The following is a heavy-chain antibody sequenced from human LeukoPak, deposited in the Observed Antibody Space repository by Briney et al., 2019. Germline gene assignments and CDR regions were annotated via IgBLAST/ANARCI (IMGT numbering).Heavy chain of an antibody. J-gene: IGHJ6*02. CDR1: GGSFSGYY. CDR2: INHSGST. CDR3: ASGYSGMYYYYYGMDV. D-gene: IGHD5-12*01. V-gene: IGHV4-34*01. Sequence: SETLSLTCAVYGGSFSGYYWSWIRQPPGKGLEWIGEINHSGSTNYNPSLKSRVTISVDTSKNQFSLKLSSVTAADTAVYYCASGYSGMYYYYYGMDVWGQGTTVTVSS.